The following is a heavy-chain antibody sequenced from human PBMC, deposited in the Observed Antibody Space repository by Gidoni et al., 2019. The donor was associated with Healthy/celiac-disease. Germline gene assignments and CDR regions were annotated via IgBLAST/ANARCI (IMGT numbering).Heavy chain of an antibody. D-gene: IGHD2-2*01. J-gene: IGHJ3*02. V-gene: IGHV3-15*07. CDR1: GFTFSNAW. CDR2: IKSKTDGGTT. Sequence: EVQLVESGGGLVKPGGSLRLSCAASGFTFSNAWMNWVRQAPGKGLEWVGRIKSKTDGGTTDYAAPVKGRFTISRDDSKNTLYLQMNSLKTEDTAVYYCTTADTTVVPAAPQPIDAFDIWGQGTMVTVSS. CDR3: TTADTTVVPAAPQPIDAFDI.